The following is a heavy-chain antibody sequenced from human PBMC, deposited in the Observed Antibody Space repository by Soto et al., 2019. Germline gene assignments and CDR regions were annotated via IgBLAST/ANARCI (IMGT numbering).Heavy chain of an antibody. J-gene: IGHJ6*02. V-gene: IGHV4-31*03. CDR3: ARVLWFGESRRGMDV. CDR2: IYYSGST. CDR1: GGSISSGGYY. Sequence: QVQLQESGPGLVKPSQTLSLTCTVSGGSISSGGYYWSWIRQHPGKGLEWIGYIYYSGSTDYNPSLKSRLTISVDTSKKQCSLKLSSVTAADTAVYYCARVLWFGESRRGMDVWGQGTTVTVSS. D-gene: IGHD3-10*01.